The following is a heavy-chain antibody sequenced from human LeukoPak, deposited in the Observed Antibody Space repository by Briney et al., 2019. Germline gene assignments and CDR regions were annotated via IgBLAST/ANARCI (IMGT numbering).Heavy chain of an antibody. J-gene: IGHJ4*02. D-gene: IGHD6-13*01. CDR2: IYPGDSDT. Sequence: GESLKISCKASGYRFTSYWIGWVRQMPGKGLEWMGIIYPGDSDTRYSPSFQGQVTISADKSISTAYLQWSSLKASDTAMYYCARLGDEQQLVPSFDYWGQGTLVTVSS. CDR1: GYRFTSYW. V-gene: IGHV5-51*01. CDR3: ARLGDEQQLVPSFDY.